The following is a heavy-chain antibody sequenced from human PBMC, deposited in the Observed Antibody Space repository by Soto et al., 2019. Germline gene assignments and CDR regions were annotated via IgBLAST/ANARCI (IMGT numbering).Heavy chain of an antibody. Sequence: GGSLRLSCAASGFSFGSYALSWVRQAPGKGLEWVSTISGSDGKTFYADAVKGRFSISRDTSQNTLYLQMNSLRADGTAIYYCARWSYLDYWGQGTRVTVSS. CDR2: ISGSDGKT. D-gene: IGHD3-3*01. CDR1: GFSFGSYA. V-gene: IGHV3-23*01. J-gene: IGHJ4*02. CDR3: ARWSYLDY.